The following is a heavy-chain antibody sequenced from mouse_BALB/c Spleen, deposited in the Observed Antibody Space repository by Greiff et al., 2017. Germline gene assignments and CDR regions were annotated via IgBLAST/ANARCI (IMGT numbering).Heavy chain of an antibody. D-gene: IGHD4-1*01. V-gene: IGHV1-80*01. J-gene: IGHJ3*01. CDR1: GYAFSSYW. CDR2: IYPGDGDT. Sequence: VQLQQSGAELVRPGSSVKISCKASGYAFSSYWMNWVKQRPGQGLEWIGQIYPGDGDTNYNGKFKGKATLTADKSSSTAYMQLSSLTSEDSAVYFCARGGLGAYWGQGTLVTVSA. CDR3: ARGGLGAY.